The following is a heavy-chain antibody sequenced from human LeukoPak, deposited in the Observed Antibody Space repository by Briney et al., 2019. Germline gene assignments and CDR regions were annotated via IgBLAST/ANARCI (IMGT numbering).Heavy chain of an antibody. D-gene: IGHD3-22*01. V-gene: IGHV3-48*02. CDR1: GFTFSVYS. CDR2: ISSSSNTI. CDR3: ARVRIQDSSGYYFDY. J-gene: IGHJ4*02. Sequence: PGGSLRLSCAASGFTFSVYSMDWVRQAPGKGLEWVSYISSSSNTIYYADSVKGRFTISRDNAKNSLYLQMNSVRDEDTAVYFCARVRIQDSSGYYFDYWGQGTLVAVSS.